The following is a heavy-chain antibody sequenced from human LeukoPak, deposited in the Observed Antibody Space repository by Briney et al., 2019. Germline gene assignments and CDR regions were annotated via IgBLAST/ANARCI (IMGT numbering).Heavy chain of an antibody. D-gene: IGHD2-2*01. CDR1: GGSISSGDYY. CDR3: ARTFSSAAAPVDY. J-gene: IGHJ4*02. CDR2: IYYSGST. Sequence: SETLSLTCTVSGGSISSGDYYWSWIRQPPGKGLEWIGYIYYSGSTYYNPSLKSRVTISVDTSKNQFSLKLSSVTAADTAVYYCARTFSSAAAPVDYWGQGTLVTVSS. V-gene: IGHV4-30-4*01.